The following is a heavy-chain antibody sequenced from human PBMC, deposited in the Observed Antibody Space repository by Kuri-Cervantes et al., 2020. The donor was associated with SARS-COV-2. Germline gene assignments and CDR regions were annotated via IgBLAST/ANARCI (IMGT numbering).Heavy chain of an antibody. D-gene: IGHD3-10*01. CDR1: GFTFTTFG. J-gene: IGHJ5*02. CDR3: ARDPPLYGSGSHNWFDP. Sequence: LSLTCAASGFTFTTFGMHWVRQPPGKGLEWVAVVWYDGTTKHYSDSVGGRFTISRDNAKNTLYLQMDSLRAEETAVYYCARDPPLYGSGSHNWFDPWGQGTLVTVS. CDR2: VWYDGTTK. V-gene: IGHV3-33*01.